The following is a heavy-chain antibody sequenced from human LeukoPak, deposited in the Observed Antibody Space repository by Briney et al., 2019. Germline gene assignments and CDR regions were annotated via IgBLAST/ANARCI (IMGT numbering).Heavy chain of an antibody. Sequence: GESLKISCKASGYIFTNYCIAWVRQMPGTGLEWMGVIYPDDSDTRYSPSFQGQVTISADKSVTTAYLQWSSLRASDTAIYYCARHHYSDGQSGFDYWGQGTLVTVSS. CDR1: GYIFTNYC. V-gene: IGHV5-51*01. CDR2: IYPDDSDT. D-gene: IGHD4-17*01. CDR3: ARHHYSDGQSGFDY. J-gene: IGHJ4*02.